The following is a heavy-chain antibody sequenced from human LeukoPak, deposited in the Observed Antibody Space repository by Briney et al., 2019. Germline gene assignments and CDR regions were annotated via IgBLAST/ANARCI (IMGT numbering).Heavy chain of an antibody. CDR3: ARLYYDSSGYYQICYFDY. V-gene: IGHV4-39*01. CDR2: IYYSGST. CDR1: GGSISSSSYY. D-gene: IGHD3-22*01. Sequence: PSETLSLTCTVSGGSISSSSYYWGWIRQPPGKGLEWIGSIYYSGSTYYNSSLKSRVTISVDTSKNQFSLNLGSVTAADTAVYYCARLYYDSSGYYQICYFDYWGQGTLVTVSS. J-gene: IGHJ4*02.